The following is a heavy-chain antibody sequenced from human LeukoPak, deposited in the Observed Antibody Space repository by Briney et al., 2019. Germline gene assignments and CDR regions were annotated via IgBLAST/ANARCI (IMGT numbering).Heavy chain of an antibody. J-gene: IGHJ5*02. Sequence: GGSLRLSCAASGFTFSSYWMSWVRQAPGKGLEWVANIKQDGSEKYYVDSVKGRFTISRDNAKNSLYLQMNSLRAEDTAVYYCARGPARFGYSNLNWFDPWGQGTLVTVSS. CDR3: ARGPARFGYSNLNWFDP. D-gene: IGHD4-11*01. CDR2: IKQDGSEK. CDR1: GFTFSSYW. V-gene: IGHV3-7*04.